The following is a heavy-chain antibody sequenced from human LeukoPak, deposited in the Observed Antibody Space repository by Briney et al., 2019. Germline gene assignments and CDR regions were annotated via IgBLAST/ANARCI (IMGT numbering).Heavy chain of an antibody. J-gene: IGHJ4*02. D-gene: IGHD2-15*01. CDR2: IKQDASEK. Sequence: PGGSLRLSSAASGFTFSGYWMSWVRQAPGKGLEWVATIKQDASEKTYVDSVEGRFTSSRDNAKSSLFLQMDSLRAEDTAVYYCARFGMDAAIDYWGQGTLVTVSS. CDR3: ARFGMDAAIDY. V-gene: IGHV3-7*01. CDR1: GFTFSGYW.